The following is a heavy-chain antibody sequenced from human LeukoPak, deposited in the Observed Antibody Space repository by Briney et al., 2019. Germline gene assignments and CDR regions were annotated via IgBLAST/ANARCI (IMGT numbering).Heavy chain of an antibody. CDR2: ISGSGEST. D-gene: IGHD6-13*01. Sequence: GGTLRLSCAASGLTSSNYGMAWVRQAPGKGLEWVSAISGSGESTYNADSVKGRFTISRDNSKNTLYLQMNRLRAEDTAVYYCAKDSRTTYDSSWLYYFDSWGQGTLVTVSS. J-gene: IGHJ4*02. CDR3: AKDSRTTYDSSWLYYFDS. V-gene: IGHV3-23*01. CDR1: GLTSSNYG.